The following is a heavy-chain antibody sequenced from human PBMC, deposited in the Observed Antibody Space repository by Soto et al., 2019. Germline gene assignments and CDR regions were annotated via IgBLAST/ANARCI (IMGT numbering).Heavy chain of an antibody. J-gene: IGHJ4*02. D-gene: IGHD6-13*01. CDR2: IKSKAAGGTA. V-gene: IGHV3-15*01. CDR3: SSGMAAGTY. CDR1: GFTFSSYA. Sequence: PGGSLRLSCAASGFTFSSYAMSWVRQAPGKGLEWVGRIKSKAAGGTADYAAAVKDRFTMSRDDSKNMLYLQMNSLKSADTAVYYCSSGMAAGTYWGQGTLVTVSS.